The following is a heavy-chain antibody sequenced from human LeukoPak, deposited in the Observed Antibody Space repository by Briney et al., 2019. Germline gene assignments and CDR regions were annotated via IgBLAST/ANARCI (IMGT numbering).Heavy chain of an antibody. CDR2: IYTSGST. V-gene: IGHV4-61*02. CDR3: ARVGNYREVRGVKYYFDY. D-gene: IGHD3-10*01. CDR1: GGSISSGSYY. J-gene: IGHJ4*02. Sequence: PSQTLSLTCTVSGGSISSGSYYWSWIRQPAGKGLEWIGRIYTSGSTNYNPSLKSRVTISVDTSKNQFSLKLSSVTAADTAVYYCARVGNYREVRGVKYYFDYWGQGTLVTVSS.